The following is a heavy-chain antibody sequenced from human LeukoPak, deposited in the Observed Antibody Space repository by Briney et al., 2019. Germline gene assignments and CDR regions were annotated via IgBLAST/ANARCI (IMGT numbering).Heavy chain of an antibody. Sequence: GGSLRLSCAASGFTFVNYGMHWVRQAPGKGLEWVAVISYDGSNKYYADSVKGRFTISRDNSKNTLYLQMNSLRAEDTAVYYCARGSSSSRRYFDYWGQGTLVTVSS. CDR3: ARGSSSSRRYFDY. J-gene: IGHJ4*02. CDR1: GFTFVNYG. V-gene: IGHV3-30*19. D-gene: IGHD6-6*01. CDR2: ISYDGSNK.